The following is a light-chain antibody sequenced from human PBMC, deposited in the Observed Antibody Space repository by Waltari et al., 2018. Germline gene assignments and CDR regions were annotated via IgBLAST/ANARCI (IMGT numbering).Light chain of an antibody. CDR2: WAS. V-gene: IGKV4-1*01. J-gene: IGKJ5*01. Sequence: DIVMTQSPDSLAVSLGERATINCKSSQSVLYSANNKNYLAWYQQKPGQPPKLLIYWASTRESGVPDRFSGRGSGTDFTLTISSRQAEDVAVYYCQQYYSTPITFGQGTRLEIK. CDR3: QQYYSTPIT. CDR1: QSVLYSANNKNY.